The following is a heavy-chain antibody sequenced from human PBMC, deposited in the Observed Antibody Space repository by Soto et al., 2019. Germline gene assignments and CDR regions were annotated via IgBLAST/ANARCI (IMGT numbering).Heavy chain of an antibody. CDR1: GYSFTSYW. D-gene: IGHD3-22*01. CDR3: ARQYYYDSSGYYYYYYGMDV. J-gene: IGHJ6*02. Sequence: GESLKISCKGSGYSFTSYWIGWVRQMPGKGLEWMGIIHPGDSDTRYSPSFQGQVTISADKSISTAYLQWSSLKASDTAMYYCARQYYYDSSGYYYYYYGMDVWGQGTTVTVSS. V-gene: IGHV5-51*01. CDR2: IHPGDSDT.